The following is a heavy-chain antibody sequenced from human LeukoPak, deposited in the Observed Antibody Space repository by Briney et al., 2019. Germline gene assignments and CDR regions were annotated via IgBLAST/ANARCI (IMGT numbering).Heavy chain of an antibody. CDR2: INPNDGDT. D-gene: IGHD2-2*01. J-gene: IGHJ4*02. Sequence: ASAKVSCKASGYTFTDYYMHWVRQAPGQGFEWMGWINPNDGDTNYAQKFQGRVTMTGDTSISTAHMEVSRLRSDDTAVYYCARANFLYCSSSTCLFDYWGQGTLVTVSS. CDR1: GYTFTDYY. CDR3: ARANFLYCSSSTCLFDY. V-gene: IGHV1-2*02.